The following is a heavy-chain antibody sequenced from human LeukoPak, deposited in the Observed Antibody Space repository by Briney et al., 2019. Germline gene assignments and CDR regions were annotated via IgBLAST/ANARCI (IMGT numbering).Heavy chain of an antibody. D-gene: IGHD3-22*01. CDR3: ATGYYDSSGYSAGDY. CDR1: GYTLTELS. Sequence: ASVKVSCKVSGYTLTELSMHWVRQAPGKGLGWMGGFDPEDGETIYAQKFQGRVTMTEDTSTDTAYMELSSLRSEDTAVYYCATGYYDSSGYSAGDYWGQGTLVTVSS. V-gene: IGHV1-24*01. J-gene: IGHJ4*02. CDR2: FDPEDGET.